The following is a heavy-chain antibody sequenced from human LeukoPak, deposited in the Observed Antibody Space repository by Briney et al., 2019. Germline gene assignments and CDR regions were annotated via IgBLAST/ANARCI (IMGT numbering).Heavy chain of an antibody. CDR3: ARGPSYGDYVPY. D-gene: IGHD4-17*01. CDR1: GYSISSGFY. Sequence: SETLSLTCTVSGYSISSGFYWGWIRPPPGKGLEWIGSIYHSGSTYYCPSLKSRVTISVDTSKNQFSLKLSSVTAADTAVYYCARGPSYGDYVPYWGQGTLVTVSS. J-gene: IGHJ4*02. CDR2: IYHSGST. V-gene: IGHV4-38-2*02.